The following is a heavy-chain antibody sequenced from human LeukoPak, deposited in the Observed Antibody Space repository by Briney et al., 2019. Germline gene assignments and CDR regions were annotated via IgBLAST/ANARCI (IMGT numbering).Heavy chain of an antibody. D-gene: IGHD3-10*02. J-gene: IGHJ6*04. V-gene: IGHV3-48*03. CDR3: AELGITMIGGV. CDR1: GFTSSSYE. Sequence: PGGSLRLSCAASGFTSSSYEMNWVRQAPGKGLEWISYISASGTLTHYADSVEGRFTIYRGNAKNSLYLQMNSLRAEDTAVYYCAELGITMIGGVWGKGTTVTISS. CDR2: ISASGTLT.